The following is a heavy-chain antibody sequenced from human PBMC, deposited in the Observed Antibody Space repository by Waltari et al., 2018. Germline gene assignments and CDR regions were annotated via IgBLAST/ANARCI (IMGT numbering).Heavy chain of an antibody. D-gene: IGHD5-12*01. CDR1: GYTCTRYD. CDR3: ARVGYSGYEFDY. J-gene: IGHJ4*02. CDR2: MNPNSGNT. V-gene: IGHV1-8*01. Sequence: QVQLVQSGAEVKKPGASVKVSCKASGYTCTRYDSKRVRQATGQGLEWMGWMNPNSGNTGYAQKFQGRVTMTRNTSISTAYMELSSLRSEDTAVYYCARVGYSGYEFDYWGQGTLVTVSS.